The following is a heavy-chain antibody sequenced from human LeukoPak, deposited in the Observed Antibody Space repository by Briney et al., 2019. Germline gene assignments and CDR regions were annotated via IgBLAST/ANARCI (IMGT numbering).Heavy chain of an antibody. J-gene: IGHJ4*02. Sequence: SQTLSLTCTVSGGSISSGGYYWVWIRQHPGKGLEWIGYIYYSGSTYYNPSLKSRVTISVDTSKNQFSLKLSSVTAADTAVYYCARVPDGYNLYFDYWGQGTLVTVSS. D-gene: IGHD5-24*01. CDR2: IYYSGST. V-gene: IGHV4-31*03. CDR1: GGSISSGGYY. CDR3: ARVPDGYNLYFDY.